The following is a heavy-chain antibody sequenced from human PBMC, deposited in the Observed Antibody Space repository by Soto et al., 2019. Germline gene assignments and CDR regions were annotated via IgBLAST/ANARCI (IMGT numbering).Heavy chain of an antibody. Sequence: QVQLVQSGAEVKKPGASVKVSCKASGYTFTSYDINWVRQATGQGLEWMGWMNPNSGNTGSAQKFQGRVTMTRNTSISTAYMELTSLRSEDTAVYSCACLPCPIYSYSGIDVWSPATTVTVSS. CDR2: MNPNSGNT. J-gene: IGHJ6*02. CDR1: GYTFTSYD. V-gene: IGHV1-8*01. CDR3: ACLPCPIYSYSGIDV.